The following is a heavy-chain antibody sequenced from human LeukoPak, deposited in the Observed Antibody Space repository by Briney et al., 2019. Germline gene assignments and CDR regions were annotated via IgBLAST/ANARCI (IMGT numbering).Heavy chain of an antibody. Sequence: SETLSLTCTVSGRSISSYYWSWIRQPPGKGLEWIGYIFYSGSTNYNPSLKSRVTISVDTSKNQFSLKLSSVTAADTAVYYCARGGIAVAVSFDYWGQGTLVTVSS. CDR1: GRSISSYY. CDR3: ARGGIAVAVSFDY. D-gene: IGHD6-19*01. V-gene: IGHV4-59*01. CDR2: IFYSGST. J-gene: IGHJ4*02.